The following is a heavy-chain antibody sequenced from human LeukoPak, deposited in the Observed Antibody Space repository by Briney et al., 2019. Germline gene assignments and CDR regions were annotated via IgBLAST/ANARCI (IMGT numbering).Heavy chain of an antibody. CDR2: INTDGSDGSST. D-gene: IGHD6-19*01. J-gene: IGHJ2*01. V-gene: IGHV3-74*01. CDR3: ARVVAAGKWYFDL. CDR1: GFTFSNYW. Sequence: PGGSLGLSCAASGFTFSNYWMHWVRQGPGKGLVWVSRINTDGSDGSSTNYADSVKGRFTISRDNAKNTLYLQMNSLRAEDTAVYYCARVVAAGKWYFDLWGRGTLVTVSS.